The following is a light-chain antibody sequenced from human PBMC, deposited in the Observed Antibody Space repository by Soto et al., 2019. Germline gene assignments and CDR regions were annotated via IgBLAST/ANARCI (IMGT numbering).Light chain of an antibody. CDR3: QSYDTTLSGVV. Sequence: QPVLTQTPSVSGAPGQKITMSCTGSSSNIGAGYDVHWYQQLPGAAPKLLIYDDNNRPSGIPDRFSASKSGTSASLAITGLQGDDEANYYCQSYDTTLSGVVFGAGTKVTVL. V-gene: IGLV1-40*01. J-gene: IGLJ6*01. CDR1: SSNIGAGYD. CDR2: DDN.